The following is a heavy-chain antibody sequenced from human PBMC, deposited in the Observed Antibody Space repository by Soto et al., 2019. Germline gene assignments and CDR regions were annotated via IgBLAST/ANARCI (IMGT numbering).Heavy chain of an antibody. J-gene: IGHJ6*02. D-gene: IGHD5-12*01. CDR2: IYYSGST. CDR3: ATDHVEMATIKYYYYGMDV. Sequence: PSETLSLTCTVSGGSVSSGSYYWSWIWQPPGKGLEWIRYIYYSGSTNYNPSLKSRVTIAVDTYKNQFSLKLSSVTSADTAVYYCATDHVEMATIKYYYYGMDVWGQGTTVTVSS. CDR1: GGSVSSGSYY. V-gene: IGHV4-61*01.